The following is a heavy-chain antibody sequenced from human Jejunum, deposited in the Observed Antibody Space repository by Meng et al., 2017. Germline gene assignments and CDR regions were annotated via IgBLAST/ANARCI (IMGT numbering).Heavy chain of an antibody. D-gene: IGHD2-8*01. CDR2: IYHSGTT. J-gene: IGHJ1*01. Sequence: QEQPQESGPGLVKPWGPLSITCAVSGDSIRSSYWWSWVRQSPGKGLEWIGEIYHSGTTNYNPSLKSRVTLSVDKSKNQFSLNLSSVTAADTAVYFCARDFEALNGVWGQGTLVTVSS. CDR3: ARDFEALNGV. CDR1: GDSIRSSYW. V-gene: IGHV4-4*02.